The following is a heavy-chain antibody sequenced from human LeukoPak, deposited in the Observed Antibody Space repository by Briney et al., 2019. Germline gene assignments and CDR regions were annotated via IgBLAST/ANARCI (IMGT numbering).Heavy chain of an antibody. CDR2: IYYSGST. Sequence: PSETLSLTCTVSGASVSGSAYYWGWILQPPGRGLEWIGNIYYSGSTYYNPSLKSRVTISVDTSKNQFSLKLSSVTAADTAVYYCARRTKDYYYYYMDVWGKGTTVTISS. J-gene: IGHJ6*03. CDR1: GASVSGSAYY. CDR3: ARRTKDYYYYYMDV. D-gene: IGHD2-8*01. V-gene: IGHV4-39*01.